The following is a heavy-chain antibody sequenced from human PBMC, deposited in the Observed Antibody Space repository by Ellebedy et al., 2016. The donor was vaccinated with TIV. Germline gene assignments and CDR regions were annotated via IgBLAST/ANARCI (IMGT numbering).Heavy chain of an antibody. V-gene: IGHV3-74*01. D-gene: IGHD7-27*01. CDR1: GFTFSSYW. Sequence: GESLKISCAASGFTFSSYWMHWVRQAPGKGLVWVSRINSDGSSTSHADSVKGRFTISRDNAKNTLYLQMNSLRAEDTAVYYCARDHPLGIENFDYWGQGTLVTVSS. CDR3: ARDHPLGIENFDY. J-gene: IGHJ4*02. CDR2: INSDGSST.